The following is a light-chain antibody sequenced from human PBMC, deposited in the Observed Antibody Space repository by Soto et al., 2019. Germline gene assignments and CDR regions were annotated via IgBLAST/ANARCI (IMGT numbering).Light chain of an antibody. V-gene: IGLV1-40*01. J-gene: IGLJ6*01. CDR2: ANI. CDR3: QSYDSTLSARYV. Sequence: QAVVTQPPSVSGAPGQRVTISCTGSSSNIGAGYDVHWYQQRPGAAPKLLISANINRPSGVPDRFSGSKSGTSASLAITGLQADDEGDYYCQSYDSTLSARYVFGTGTQLTVL. CDR1: SSNIGAGYD.